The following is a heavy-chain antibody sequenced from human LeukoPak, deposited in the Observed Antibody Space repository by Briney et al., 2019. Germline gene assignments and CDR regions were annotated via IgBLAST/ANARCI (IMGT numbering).Heavy chain of an antibody. Sequence: GGSLRLSCAASGFTFSSCAMHWVRQAPGKGLEWVAVISYDGSNKYYADSVKGRFTISRDNSKNTLYLQMNSLRAEDTAVYYCARATYYYDSSGYYLDYWGQGTLVTVSS. J-gene: IGHJ4*02. CDR3: ARATYYYDSSGYYLDY. V-gene: IGHV3-30*01. CDR1: GFTFSSCA. D-gene: IGHD3-22*01. CDR2: ISYDGSNK.